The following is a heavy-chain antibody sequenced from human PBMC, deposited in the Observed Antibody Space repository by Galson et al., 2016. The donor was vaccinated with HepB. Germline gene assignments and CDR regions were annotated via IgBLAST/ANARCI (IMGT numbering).Heavy chain of an antibody. CDR3: ARSYCGGDCQYDY. J-gene: IGHJ4*02. D-gene: IGHD2-21*02. Sequence: SLRLSCAASGFTFSDYYMTWIRQSPGRGLEWVSYVASSGTHTKYAESVKGRFTISRDNAENTLYLATNSLRDEDTAVYFCARSYCGGDCQYDYWGQGTLVTVSS. V-gene: IGHV3-11*06. CDR2: VASSGTHT. CDR1: GFTFSDYY.